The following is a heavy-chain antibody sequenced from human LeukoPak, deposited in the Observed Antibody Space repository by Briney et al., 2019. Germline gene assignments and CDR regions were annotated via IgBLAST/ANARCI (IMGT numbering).Heavy chain of an antibody. Sequence: ASVKVSCKASGGTFSSYAISWVRQAPGQGLEWMGRIIPILGIANYAQKFQGRVTITADKSTSTAYMELSSLRSEDTAVYYCARVIRMIVDLNWFDPWGQGTLVTVSS. V-gene: IGHV1-69*04. D-gene: IGHD3-22*01. CDR3: ARVIRMIVDLNWFDP. CDR1: GGTFSSYA. J-gene: IGHJ5*02. CDR2: IIPILGIA.